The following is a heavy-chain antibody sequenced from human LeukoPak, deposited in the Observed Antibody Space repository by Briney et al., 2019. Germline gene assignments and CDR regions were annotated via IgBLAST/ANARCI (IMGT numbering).Heavy chain of an antibody. J-gene: IGHJ4*02. Sequence: GGSLRLSCAASGFAFSSHSMNWVRQAPGKGLEWVSYISSSSSTIYYADSVKGRFTISRDNAKNSLYLQMNSLRAEDTAVYYCARGAYYYEDWGQGTLVTVSS. CDR3: ARGAYYYED. CDR2: ISSSSSTI. V-gene: IGHV3-48*01. CDR1: GFAFSSHS. D-gene: IGHD3-22*01.